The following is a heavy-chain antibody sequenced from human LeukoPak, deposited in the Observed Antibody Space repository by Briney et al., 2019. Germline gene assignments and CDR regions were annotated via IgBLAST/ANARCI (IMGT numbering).Heavy chain of an antibody. CDR2: IYYSGST. CDR3: ARGGGLRYFDWSSGATRGDFDP. CDR1: GGSISSYY. D-gene: IGHD3-9*01. V-gene: IGHV4-59*01. Sequence: PSETLSLTCTVSGGSISSYYWSWIRQPPGKGLEWIGYIYYSGSTNYNPSLKSRVTVSVDTSKNQFSLKLSSVTAAGTAVYYCARGGGLRYFDWSSGATRGDFDPWGQGTLVTVSS. J-gene: IGHJ5*02.